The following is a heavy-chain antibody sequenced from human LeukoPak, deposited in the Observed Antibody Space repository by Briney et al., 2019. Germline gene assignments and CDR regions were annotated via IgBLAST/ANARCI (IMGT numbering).Heavy chain of an antibody. CDR1: GYTFTGYY. Sequence: RASVKVSCKASGYTFTGYYMHWVRQAPGQGLEWMGWINPNSGGTNYAQKLQGRVTLTTDTSTSTAYMELRSLRSDDTAVYYCARRIAYCSGGSCYSAPYYYYYMDVWGKGTTVTVSS. CDR2: INPNSGGT. D-gene: IGHD2-15*01. CDR3: ARRIAYCSGGSCYSAPYYYYYMDV. J-gene: IGHJ6*03. V-gene: IGHV1-2*02.